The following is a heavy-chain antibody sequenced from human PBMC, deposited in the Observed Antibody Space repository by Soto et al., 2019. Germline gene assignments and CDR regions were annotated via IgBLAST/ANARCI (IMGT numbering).Heavy chain of an antibody. V-gene: IGHV3-48*01. CDR1: GFTFNNYA. CDR2: IHGSSSTI. D-gene: IGHD6-13*01. CDR3: AVLSSAAAGTPDFEY. J-gene: IGHJ4*02. Sequence: PGGSLRLSCAASGFTFNNYAMSWVRQAPGKGLEWVSSIHGSSSTIYYADSVKGRFTISRDNAKNSLYLQMNSLRAEDTAVYYCAVLSSAAAGTPDFEYWGQGTLVTVSS.